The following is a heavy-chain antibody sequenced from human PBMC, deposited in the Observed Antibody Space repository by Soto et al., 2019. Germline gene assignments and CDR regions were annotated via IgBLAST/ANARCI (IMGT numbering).Heavy chain of an antibody. D-gene: IGHD3-9*01. V-gene: IGHV1-69*13. CDR3: ASQDLYYDILTGYHDY. Sequence: SVKVSCKASGGTFSSYAISWVRQAPGQGLEWMGGIIPIFGTANYAQKFQGRVTITADESTSTAYMELSSLRSEDTAVCYCASQDLYYDILTGYHDYWGQGTLVTVSS. CDR1: GGTFSSYA. J-gene: IGHJ4*02. CDR2: IIPIFGTA.